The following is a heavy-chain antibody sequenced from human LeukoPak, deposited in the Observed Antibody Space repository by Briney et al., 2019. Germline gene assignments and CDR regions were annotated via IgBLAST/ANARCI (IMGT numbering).Heavy chain of an antibody. CDR3: ARVTSLTGTIFDS. CDR1: GFTFSSCW. D-gene: IGHD1-7*01. CDR2: INSDGGST. J-gene: IGHJ4*02. Sequence: GGALRLSCAASGFTFSSCWMHWVRQAPGKGLVWVARINSDGGSTSYADAVKGRFTISRDNATNTLYLQMSSLRVEDTAVYYCARVTSLTGTIFDSWGQGALVTVSS. V-gene: IGHV3-74*01.